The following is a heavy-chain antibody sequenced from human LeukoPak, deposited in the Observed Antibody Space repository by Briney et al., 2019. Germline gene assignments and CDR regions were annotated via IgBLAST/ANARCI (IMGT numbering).Heavy chain of an antibody. J-gene: IGHJ4*02. CDR2: IYYSGST. CDR1: GGSISSSSYY. CDR3: ARDGYSSSWEGIGY. D-gene: IGHD6-13*01. V-gene: IGHV4-39*01. Sequence: SETLSLTCTVSGGSISSSSYYWGWIRQPPGKGLEWIGNIYYSGSTYYNPSLKSRVTISVDTSKNQFSLKLSSVTAADTAVYYCARDGYSSSWEGIGYWGQGTLVTVSS.